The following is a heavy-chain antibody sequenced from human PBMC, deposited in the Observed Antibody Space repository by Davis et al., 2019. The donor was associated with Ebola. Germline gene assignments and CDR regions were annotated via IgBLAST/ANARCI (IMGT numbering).Heavy chain of an antibody. CDR3: ASGDGRGSSYDMDV. D-gene: IGHD5-12*01. Sequence: GGSLRLSCAASGFTVSRNYMSWVRQAPGKEPEWVAIIKQDGGEKYYVDSVKGRFTISRDNAKNSLFLQMNSLRAEDTALYYCASGDGRGSSYDMDVWGQGTTVTVSS. V-gene: IGHV3-7*03. CDR2: IKQDGGEK. J-gene: IGHJ6*02. CDR1: GFTVSRNY.